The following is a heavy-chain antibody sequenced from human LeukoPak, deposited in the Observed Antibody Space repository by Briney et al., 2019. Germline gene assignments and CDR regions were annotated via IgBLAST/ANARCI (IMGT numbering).Heavy chain of an antibody. V-gene: IGHV3-48*03. J-gene: IGHJ5*02. CDR2: VSNSGSTI. CDR3: ARDYSGWSLDP. Sequence: PVQPLDSPSVVSNSGSTIHYADSVKGRFTISRDNAKNSLYLQMNSLRAEDTAVYYCARDYSGWSLDPWGQGTLVTVSS. D-gene: IGHD5-12*01.